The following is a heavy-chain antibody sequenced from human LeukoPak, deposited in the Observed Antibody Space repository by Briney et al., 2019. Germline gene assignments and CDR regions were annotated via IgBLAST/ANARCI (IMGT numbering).Heavy chain of an antibody. CDR2: ISSSSCYI. V-gene: IGHV3-21*01. CDR3: ARRGRTDYYYDSSGPDAFGI. J-gene: IGHJ3*02. Sequence: GGSLRLSCAASGFTFSSYSMNWVRQAPGKGLEWVSSISSSSCYIYYADSVKGRFTISRDNAKNSLYLQMNSLRAEDTAVYYCARRGRTDYYYDSSGPDAFGIWGQGTMVTVSS. CDR1: GFTFSSYS. D-gene: IGHD3-22*01.